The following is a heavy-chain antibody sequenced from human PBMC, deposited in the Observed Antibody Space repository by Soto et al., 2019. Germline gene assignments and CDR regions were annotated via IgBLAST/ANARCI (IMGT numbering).Heavy chain of an antibody. CDR3: GTAPGGGGY. V-gene: IGHV3-53*01. Sequence: EVQLVESGGGLIQPGGSLRLSCAVSGFTVSNNYMSWVRQAPGKGLEGVSVIYSGGYTAYGDSVKGRFTISRDNSKNTPFFRKNTLGAAATAVFYRGTAPGGGGYWGQGTLVTVSS. J-gene: IGHJ4*02. D-gene: IGHD3-10*01. CDR1: GFTVSNNY. CDR2: IYSGGYT.